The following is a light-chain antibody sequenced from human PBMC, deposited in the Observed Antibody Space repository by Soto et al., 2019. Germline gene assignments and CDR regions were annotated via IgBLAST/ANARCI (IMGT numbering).Light chain of an antibody. V-gene: IGKV3-20*01. CDR2: DAS. CDR1: QSVSSSS. CDR3: QQYGSSPRT. Sequence: ELVLPQSPGPLSLSPGERATLACRASQSVSSSSLAWYQQKRGQAPRLLIHDASSRATAIPDRFSGSGSGTDFTLTISRLEPEDFAVDYCQQYGSSPRTFGQGTSVVV. J-gene: IGKJ1*01.